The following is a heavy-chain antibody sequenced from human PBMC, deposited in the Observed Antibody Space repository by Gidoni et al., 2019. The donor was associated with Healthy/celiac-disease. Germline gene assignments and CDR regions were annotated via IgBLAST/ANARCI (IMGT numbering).Heavy chain of an antibody. J-gene: IGHJ5*02. CDR1: GGSISSSNW. CDR3: ARGVAGLYQLLKVVPKWFDP. V-gene: IGHV4-4*02. CDR2: IYHSGST. Sequence: QVQLQESCPGLVKPSGTLSLTCAVPGGSISSSNWWSWVRQPHGKGLEWIGEIYHSGSTNYNPSLKSRVTISVDKSKNQFSLKLSSVTAADTAVYYCARGVAGLYQLLKVVPKWFDPWGQGTLVTVSS. D-gene: IGHD2-2*01.